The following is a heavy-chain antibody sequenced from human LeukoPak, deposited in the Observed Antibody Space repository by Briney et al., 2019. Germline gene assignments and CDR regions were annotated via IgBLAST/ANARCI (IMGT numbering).Heavy chain of an antibody. V-gene: IGHV3-30*18. CDR1: GFIFSNYG. Sequence: GGSLRLSCAASGFIFSNYGMHWVRQAPGKGLEWVAVISYDGSNKYYADSVKGRFTISRDNSKNTLYLQMNSLRAEDTAVYYCAKDRVGYCSSTSCSNFDYWGQGTLVTVSS. D-gene: IGHD2-2*01. CDR2: ISYDGSNK. CDR3: AKDRVGYCSSTSCSNFDY. J-gene: IGHJ4*02.